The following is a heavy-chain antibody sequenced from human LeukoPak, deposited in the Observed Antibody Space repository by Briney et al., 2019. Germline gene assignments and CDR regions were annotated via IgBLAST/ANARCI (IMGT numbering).Heavy chain of an antibody. CDR3: VRDKVNGSRTRSRFNC. V-gene: IGHV3-7*01. J-gene: IGHJ4*02. D-gene: IGHD5-24*01. CDR1: GFTFSTYW. Sequence: QPGGSLRLSCATSGFTFSTYWIGWVRQTPGKGLEWVAHINPEESEKNYINSVKGRFTISRDNAKNSLYLQMNSLTDEDTAVYYCVRDKVNGSRTRSRFNCWGQGTLVTVSS. CDR2: INPEESEK.